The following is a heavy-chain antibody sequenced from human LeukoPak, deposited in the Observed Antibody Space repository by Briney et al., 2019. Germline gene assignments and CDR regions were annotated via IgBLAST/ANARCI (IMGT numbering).Heavy chain of an antibody. CDR2: IYYSGST. Sequence: SETLSLTCTVSGGSISSYYWSWLRQPPGKGLEWIGYIYYSGSTNYNPSLKSRVTISVDTSKNQFSLKLSSVTAADTAVYYCARGDYGDYGGDYWGQGTLVTVSS. CDR1: GGSISSYY. CDR3: ARGDYGDYGGDY. J-gene: IGHJ4*02. D-gene: IGHD4-17*01. V-gene: IGHV4-59*01.